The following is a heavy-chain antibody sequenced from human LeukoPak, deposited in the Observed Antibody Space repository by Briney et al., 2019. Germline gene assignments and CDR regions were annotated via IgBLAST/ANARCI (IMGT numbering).Heavy chain of an antibody. CDR3: ARATGYSSSSGLDY. CDR1: GFTFSSYA. V-gene: IGHV3-30-3*01. Sequence: GGSLRLSCAASGFTFSSYAMHWVRQAPGKGLEWVAVISYDGSNKYYADSVKGRFTISRDNSKNTLYLQMNSLRAEDTAAYYCARATGYSSSSGLDYWGQGTLVTVSS. CDR2: ISYDGSNK. J-gene: IGHJ4*02. D-gene: IGHD6-6*01.